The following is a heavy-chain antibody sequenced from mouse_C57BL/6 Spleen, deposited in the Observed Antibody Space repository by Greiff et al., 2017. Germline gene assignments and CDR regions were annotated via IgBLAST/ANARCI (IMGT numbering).Heavy chain of an antibody. CDR2: IYPGSGST. CDR1: GYTFTSYW. CDR3: ARWHYSNYGAY. J-gene: IGHJ3*01. D-gene: IGHD2-5*01. V-gene: IGHV1-55*01. Sequence: VQLQQPGAELVKPGASVKMSCKASGYTFTSYWITWVKQRPGQGLEWIGDIYPGSGSTNYNEKFKSKATLTVDTSSSTAYMQRSSLTSEDAAVYYCARWHYSNYGAYWGQGTLVTVSA.